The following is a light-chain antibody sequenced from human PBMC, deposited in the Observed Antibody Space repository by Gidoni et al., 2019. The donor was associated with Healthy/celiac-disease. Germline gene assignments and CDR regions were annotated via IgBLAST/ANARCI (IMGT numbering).Light chain of an antibody. CDR2: DAA. Sequence: DSQRTQSPSSRSAAVGARVTITCQASQDISNYFNWYQQQPGNAPNLLIDDAANLETGLPAMFSGSGSRTDSPSIISRQPPEVTATYYRQQYDTLPYTFGQGTKLEIK. CDR3: QQYDTLPYT. J-gene: IGKJ2*01. V-gene: IGKV1-33*01. CDR1: QDISNY.